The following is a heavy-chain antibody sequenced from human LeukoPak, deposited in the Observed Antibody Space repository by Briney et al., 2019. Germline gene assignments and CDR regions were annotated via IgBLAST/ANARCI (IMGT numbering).Heavy chain of an antibody. CDR3: ARGDFSYYDTKGGIDY. Sequence: SSQTLSLTCTVSGDSISSGGYYWNWIRQHPGRGLEWIGYIYYGGDTYYNPSLKSRLTVSVDASKNQFSLRLSSVTAADTAVYYCARGDFSYYDTKGGIDYWGQGTLVTVSS. CDR2: IYYGGDT. D-gene: IGHD3-22*01. V-gene: IGHV4-31*03. CDR1: GDSISSGGYY. J-gene: IGHJ4*02.